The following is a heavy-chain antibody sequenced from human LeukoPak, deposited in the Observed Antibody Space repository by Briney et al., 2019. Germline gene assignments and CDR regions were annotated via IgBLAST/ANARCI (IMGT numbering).Heavy chain of an antibody. V-gene: IGHV3-53*01. D-gene: IGHD1-26*01. J-gene: IGHJ4*02. CDR2: IYSGGST. CDR3: ARVSVFSGSYLDY. CDR1: GFTVSSNY. Sequence: PGGSLRLSCAASGFTVSSNYMSWVRQAPGKGLEWVSVIYSGGSTYYADSVKGRFTISRDNSKNTLYLQMNSLRAEDTAVYYCARVSVFSGSYLDYWGQGTLVTVSS.